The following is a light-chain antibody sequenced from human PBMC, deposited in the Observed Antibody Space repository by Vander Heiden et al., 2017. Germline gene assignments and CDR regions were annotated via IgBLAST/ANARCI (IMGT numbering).Light chain of an antibody. Sequence: IVMTQSPATMSVSPGERATLSCRASQSVSSNLAWFKQKPGQAPRLLIYGASTRATGIPARFSGSGSGTEFTLTISSLQSEDFAVYYCQQYNNWPLPYTFGQGTKLEIK. CDR2: GAS. CDR1: QSVSSN. V-gene: IGKV3-15*01. CDR3: QQYNNWPLPYT. J-gene: IGKJ2*01.